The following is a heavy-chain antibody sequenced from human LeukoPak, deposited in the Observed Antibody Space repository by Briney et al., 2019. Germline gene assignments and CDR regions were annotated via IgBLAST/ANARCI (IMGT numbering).Heavy chain of an antibody. CDR3: ARGFRIADAFDI. CDR2: VNNDGSST. Sequence: PGGSLRLSCAASGFTFSYYWMHWLRQAPGKGLVWVSRVNNDGSSTSYADSVKGRFTISRDNAENMLYLQMSRLRSEDTAVYYCARGFRIADAFDIGGQGTMVAVSS. D-gene: IGHD2-21*01. CDR1: GFTFSYYW. V-gene: IGHV3-74*01. J-gene: IGHJ3*02.